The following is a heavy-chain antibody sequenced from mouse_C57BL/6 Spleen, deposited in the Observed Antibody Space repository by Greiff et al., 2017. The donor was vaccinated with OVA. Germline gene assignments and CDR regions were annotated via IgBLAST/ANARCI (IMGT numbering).Heavy chain of an antibody. D-gene: IGHD2-3*01. CDR3: TPIYDGYAY. CDR1: GFTFSNYW. J-gene: IGHJ3*01. CDR2: IRLKSDNYAT. Sequence: EVQLVESGGGLVQPGGSMKLSCVASGFTFSNYWMNWVRQSPEKGLEWVAQIRLKSDNYATQYAESVNGRFTISRDDSKSSVYLQMNNLRAEDTGIYYCTPIYDGYAYWGQGTLVTVSA. V-gene: IGHV6-3*01.